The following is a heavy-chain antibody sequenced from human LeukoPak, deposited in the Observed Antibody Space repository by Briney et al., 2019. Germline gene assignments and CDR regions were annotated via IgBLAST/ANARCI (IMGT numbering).Heavy chain of an antibody. Sequence: GGSLRLPCVASGFTFSSNGMHWVRQAPGKGLEWVTFIQYDGSKKYYADSVKGRFTISRDNSKNTLYLEMNSLRAEDTAVYYCAKDIGSYYDYWGQGILGTVSS. J-gene: IGHJ4*02. CDR1: GFTFSSNG. CDR3: AKDIGSYYDY. CDR2: IQYDGSKK. D-gene: IGHD3-10*01. V-gene: IGHV3-30*02.